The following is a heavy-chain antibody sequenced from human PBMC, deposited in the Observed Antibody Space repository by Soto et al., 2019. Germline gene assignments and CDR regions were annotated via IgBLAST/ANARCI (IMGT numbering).Heavy chain of an antibody. D-gene: IGHD6-19*01. CDR2: IIPIFGTA. V-gene: IGHV1-69*13. J-gene: IGHJ4*02. CDR1: GGTFSSYA. Sequence: GASVKVSCKASGGTFSSYAISWVRQAPGQGLEWMGGIIPIFGTANYAQKFQGRVTITADESTSTAYMELSSLRSEDTAVYYCARDRASGWYFYFAYWGKGTLVTVPS. CDR3: ARDRASGWYFYFAY.